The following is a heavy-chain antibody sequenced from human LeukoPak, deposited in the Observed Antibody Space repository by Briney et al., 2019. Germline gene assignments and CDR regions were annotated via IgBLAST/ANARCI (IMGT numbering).Heavy chain of an antibody. D-gene: IGHD6-19*01. J-gene: IGHJ4*02. CDR3: AKDPGRDGWSYFDY. CDR1: GFTFSDYA. Sequence: HPGGSLSLSCAASGFTFSDYAMIWVRQAPGKGLEWVSSTSDSGSKTYYADSVKGRFTNSRDNSKNTLYLQMNSLRVEDTAVYYCAKDPGRDGWSYFDYWGQGTLVTVSS. CDR2: TSDSGSKT. V-gene: IGHV3-23*01.